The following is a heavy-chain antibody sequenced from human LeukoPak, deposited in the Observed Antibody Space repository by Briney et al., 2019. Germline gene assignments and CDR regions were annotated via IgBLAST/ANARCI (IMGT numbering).Heavy chain of an antibody. CDR3: ARDGDPLWFGELGDAFDI. CDR1: GGSFSGYY. D-gene: IGHD3-10*01. V-gene: IGHV4-34*01. Sequence: PSETLSLTCAVYGGSFSGYYWSWIRQPPGKGLEWIGSIYYSGSTYYNPSLKSRVTISVDTSKNQFSLKLSSVTAADTAVYYCARDGDPLWFGELGDAFDIWGQGTMVTVSS. CDR2: IYYSGST. J-gene: IGHJ3*02.